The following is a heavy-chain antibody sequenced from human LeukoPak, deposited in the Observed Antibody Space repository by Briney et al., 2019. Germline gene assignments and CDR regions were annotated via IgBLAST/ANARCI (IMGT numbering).Heavy chain of an antibody. V-gene: IGHV4-59*08. CDR1: GGSISSYY. CDR2: IYYSGST. J-gene: IGHJ4*02. Sequence: SETLSLTCTVSGGSISSYYWSWIRQPPGKGLEWIGYIYYSGSTNYNPSLKSRVTISVDTSKNQFSLKLSSVTAADTAVYYCARRTLVAENYFDYWGQGTPVTVSS. CDR3: ARRTLVAENYFDY. D-gene: IGHD2-15*01.